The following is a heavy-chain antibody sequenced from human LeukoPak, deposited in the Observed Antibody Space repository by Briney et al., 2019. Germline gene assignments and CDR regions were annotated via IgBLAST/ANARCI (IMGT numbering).Heavy chain of an antibody. CDR2: INWNSDTK. V-gene: IGHV3-9*01. Sequence: GRSLRLSCVGSGFAFHNYAMHWVRRPPGKGLEWVSAINWNSDTKAYADSVKGRFTISRDNAKNSLYLQMNSLRAEDTAVYYCARVVGATLIYYYYGMDVWGQGTTVTVSS. J-gene: IGHJ6*02. CDR3: ARVVGATLIYYYYGMDV. D-gene: IGHD1-26*01. CDR1: GFAFHNYA.